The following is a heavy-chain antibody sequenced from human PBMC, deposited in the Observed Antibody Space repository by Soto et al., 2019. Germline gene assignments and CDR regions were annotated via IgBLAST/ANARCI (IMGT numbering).Heavy chain of an antibody. CDR3: EMKEDGNRPFDY. Sequence: EVQLLESGGGLVQPGGSLRLSCAASGFSFSSYAMSWVRQAPGKGLEWVSAISASGGSTYYADSVKGRLTISRDNSKNTLSLQMNSLRAEDTAIYYCEMKEDGNRPFDYWGQGTLVTVSS. CDR1: GFSFSSYA. CDR2: ISASGGST. D-gene: IGHD6-6*01. V-gene: IGHV3-23*01. J-gene: IGHJ4*02.